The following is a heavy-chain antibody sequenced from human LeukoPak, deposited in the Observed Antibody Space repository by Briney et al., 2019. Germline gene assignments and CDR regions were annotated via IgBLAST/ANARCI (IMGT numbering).Heavy chain of an antibody. V-gene: IGHV3-9*01. D-gene: IGHD6-19*01. CDR3: AKDGGGSGWYGYYYYYMDV. Sequence: GGSLRPSCAASGFTFDDYAMHWVRHAPGKGLEWVSGISWNSGSIGYADSVKGRFTISRDNAKNSLYLQMNSLRAEDTALYYCAKDGGGSGWYGYYYYYMDVWGKGTTVTVSS. CDR1: GFTFDDYA. CDR2: ISWNSGSI. J-gene: IGHJ6*03.